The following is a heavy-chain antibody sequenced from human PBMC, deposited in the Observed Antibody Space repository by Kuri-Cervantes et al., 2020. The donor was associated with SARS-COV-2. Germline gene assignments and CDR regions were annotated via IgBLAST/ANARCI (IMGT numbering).Heavy chain of an antibody. Sequence: SVKVSCKDSGGTFSSYAISWVRQAPGQGLEWMGGIIPIFGTANYAQKFQGRVTITADESTSTAYMELSSLRSEDTAVYYCARGLQRLHTFFDFWSGYSSETMDVWGKGTTVTVSS. CDR2: IIPIFGTA. CDR3: ARGLQRLHTFFDFWSGYSSETMDV. D-gene: IGHD3-3*01. CDR1: GGTFSSYA. V-gene: IGHV1-69*13. J-gene: IGHJ6*03.